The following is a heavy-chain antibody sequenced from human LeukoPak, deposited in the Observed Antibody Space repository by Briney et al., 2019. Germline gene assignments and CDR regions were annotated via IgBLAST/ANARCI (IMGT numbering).Heavy chain of an antibody. CDR1: GFTFSSYS. Sequence: SGGSLRLSCAASGFTFSSYSMNWVRQAPGKGLEWVSAISGSGGSTYYADSVKGRFTISRDNSKNTLYLQMNSLGAEDTAVYYCAKDISYRKWLLRICLDYWGQGTLVTVSS. D-gene: IGHD3-22*01. CDR3: AKDISYRKWLLRICLDY. CDR2: ISGSGGST. J-gene: IGHJ4*02. V-gene: IGHV3-23*01.